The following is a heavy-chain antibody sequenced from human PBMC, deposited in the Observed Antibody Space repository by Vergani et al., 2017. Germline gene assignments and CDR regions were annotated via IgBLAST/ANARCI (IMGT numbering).Heavy chain of an antibody. D-gene: IGHD2-2*02. CDR1: GGTFSSYT. CDR2: IIPILGIA. J-gene: IGHJ5*02. Sequence: QVQLVQSGAEVKKPGSSVKVSCKASGGTFSSYTISWVRQAPGQGLEWMGRIIPILGIANYAQKFQGRVTITADKSTSTAYMELSSLGSEDTAVYYCARSVVVVPAAIGGWFDPWGQGTLVTVSS. V-gene: IGHV1-69*02. CDR3: ARSVVVVPAAIGGWFDP.